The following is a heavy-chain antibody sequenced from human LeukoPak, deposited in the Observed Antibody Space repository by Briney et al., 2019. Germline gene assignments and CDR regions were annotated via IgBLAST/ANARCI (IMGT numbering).Heavy chain of an antibody. V-gene: IGHV1-24*01. J-gene: IGHJ4*02. CDR3: ATAPSYYYDSSGYFDY. D-gene: IGHD3-22*01. Sequence: ASVEVSCKVSGYTLTELSMHWVRQAPGKGLEWMGGFDPEDGETIYAQKFQGRVTMTEDTSTDTAYMELSSVRSEDTAVYYCATAPSYYYDSSGYFDYWGQGTLVTVSS. CDR2: FDPEDGET. CDR1: GYTLTELS.